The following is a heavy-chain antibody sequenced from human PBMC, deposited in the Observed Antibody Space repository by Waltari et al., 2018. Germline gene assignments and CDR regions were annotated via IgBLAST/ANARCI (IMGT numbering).Heavy chain of an antibody. Sequence: EVQLVESGGGLVKPGGSLRLSCAASRFTFSSDSMNWVRQAPGKGLEWVSSISSSSSYIYYADSVKGRFTISRDNAKNSLYLQMNSLRAEDTAVYYCARIGFTTDAFDIWGQGTMVTVSS. V-gene: IGHV3-21*01. CDR2: ISSSSSYI. D-gene: IGHD3-22*01. J-gene: IGHJ3*02. CDR3: ARIGFTTDAFDI. CDR1: RFTFSSDS.